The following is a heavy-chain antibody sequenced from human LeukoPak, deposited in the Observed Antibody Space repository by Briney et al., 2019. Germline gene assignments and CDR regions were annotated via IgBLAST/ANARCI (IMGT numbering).Heavy chain of an antibody. V-gene: IGHV3-23*01. CDR3: AKTNGYYSD. CDR2: ISGSGGST. J-gene: IGHJ4*02. Sequence: PGGSLRLSCAASGFTFSSYAMSWVRQAPGKGLEWVSAISGSGGSTYYAGSVKGRFTISRDNSKNSLSLQVSSLRAEDTAVYYCAKTNGYYSDWGQGTLVTVSS. D-gene: IGHD3-22*01. CDR1: GFTFSSYA.